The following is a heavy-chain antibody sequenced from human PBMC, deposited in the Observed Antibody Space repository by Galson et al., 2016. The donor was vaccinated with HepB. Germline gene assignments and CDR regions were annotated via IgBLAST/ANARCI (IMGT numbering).Heavy chain of an antibody. CDR2: ISYDGRST. V-gene: IGHV3-30*18. Sequence: SLRLSCAASGFTFNTYGMHWVRQAPGKGLEWVADISYDGRSTHYADSVKGRFTISRDNSQNTLYLHVNSLRAEDTAVYYCAKVGMDGWDWELLRDSVMDVWSQGTTVTVSS. CDR3: AKVGMDGWDWELLRDSVMDV. CDR1: GFTFNTYG. J-gene: IGHJ6*02. D-gene: IGHD3-10*01.